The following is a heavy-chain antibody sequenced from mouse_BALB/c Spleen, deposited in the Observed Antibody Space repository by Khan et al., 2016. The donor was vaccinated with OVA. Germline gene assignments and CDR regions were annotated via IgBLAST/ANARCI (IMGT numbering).Heavy chain of an antibody. CDR1: GYTFTDYA. J-gene: IGHJ2*01. CDR3: ARPAYDGYYDF. CDR2: ISTYSGNT. V-gene: IGHV1S137*01. D-gene: IGHD2-3*01. Sequence: VQLVESGPELVRPGVSVKISCKGSGYTFTDYAMHWVKQSHAKSLEWIGLISTYSGNTNYNQKFKGKATMTVDKSSSTAYMELARLTSEDSAIFYGARPAYDGYYDFWGQGTTLTVSS.